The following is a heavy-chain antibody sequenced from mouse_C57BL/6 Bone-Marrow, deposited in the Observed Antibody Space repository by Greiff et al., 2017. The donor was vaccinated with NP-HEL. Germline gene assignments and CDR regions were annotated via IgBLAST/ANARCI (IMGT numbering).Heavy chain of an antibody. Sequence: EVQLQQSGPVLVKPGASVKMSCKASGYTFTDSYMNWVKQSHGKSLEWIGVINPYNGGTSYNQKFKGKATLTVDKSSSTAYMELNSLTSEDSAVYYCASNLGAMDYWGQGTSVTVSS. D-gene: IGHD1-3*01. CDR1: GYTFTDSY. V-gene: IGHV1-19*01. J-gene: IGHJ4*01. CDR2: INPYNGGT. CDR3: ASNLGAMDY.